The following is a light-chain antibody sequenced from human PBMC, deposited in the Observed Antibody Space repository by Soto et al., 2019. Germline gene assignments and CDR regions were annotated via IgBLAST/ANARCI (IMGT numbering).Light chain of an antibody. Sequence: QTVVTQEPSFSVSPGWTVTLTCGLSSGSVSTSYYPSWYQQTPGQPPRTLIYSTNTRSSGVPDRFSGSILGNKAALTITGAQADDESDYYCVLYMGSGISVFGGGTKLTVL. CDR1: SGSVSTSYY. CDR2: STN. J-gene: IGLJ3*02. CDR3: VLYMGSGISV. V-gene: IGLV8-61*01.